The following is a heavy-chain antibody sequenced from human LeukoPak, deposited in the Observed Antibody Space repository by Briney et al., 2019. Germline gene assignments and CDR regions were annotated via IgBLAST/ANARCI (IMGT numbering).Heavy chain of an antibody. CDR3: ARSNQLLFLASIWFDP. CDR1: GFTFSSYS. Sequence: GGSLRLSCAASGFTFSSYSMNWVRQAPGKGLEWVSSISSSSYIYYADSVKGRFTISRDNAKNSLYLQMNSLRAEDTAVYYCARSNQLLFLASIWFDPWGQGTLVTVSS. CDR2: ISSSSYI. J-gene: IGHJ5*02. D-gene: IGHD2-2*01. V-gene: IGHV3-21*01.